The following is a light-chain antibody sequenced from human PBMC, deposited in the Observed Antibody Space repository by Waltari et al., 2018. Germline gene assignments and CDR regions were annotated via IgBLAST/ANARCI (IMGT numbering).Light chain of an antibody. CDR2: EVS. J-gene: IGKJ4*01. CDR1: QSLFHSDGKTH. Sequence: DIVMTQTPLSLSVTTGQPASISCKSSQSLFHSDGKTHLYWYLQKPGQSPQLLIYEVSRRFSGVSHRFSGSGSGTDFTLQISRVEAEDVGMYYCMQGVEAPVTFGGGTKLEIK. V-gene: IGKV2-29*03. CDR3: MQGVEAPVT.